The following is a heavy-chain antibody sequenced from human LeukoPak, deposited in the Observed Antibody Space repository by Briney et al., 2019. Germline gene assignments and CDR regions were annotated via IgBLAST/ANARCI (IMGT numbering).Heavy chain of an antibody. CDR2: VTGISSNT. V-gene: IGHV3-23*01. D-gene: IGHD2-2*01. J-gene: IGHJ4*02. CDR1: GFNFSNYA. CDR3: AKDRSSTTSCSNY. Sequence: GGSLRLSCAASGFNFSNYAMTWVRQAPGKGLEWVSAVTGISSNTYYADSVKGRFTISRDNSKNMLYLEMNSLRVEDTAIYYCAKDRSSTTSCSNYWGRGTLATVSS.